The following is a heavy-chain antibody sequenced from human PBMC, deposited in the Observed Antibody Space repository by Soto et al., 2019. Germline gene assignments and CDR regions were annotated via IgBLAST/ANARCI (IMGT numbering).Heavy chain of an antibody. CDR3: VVLWFGELSEPVDY. V-gene: IGHV3-48*04. J-gene: IGHJ4*02. D-gene: IGHD3-10*01. CDR2: ISSSRTSI. Sequence: GGSLRLSCAASGFTFSTYAMNWVRQAPGKGLEWVSYISSSRTSISYGDSVKGRFTISRDNAKNTLYLQMNSLRAEDTAVYYCVVLWFGELSEPVDYWGQGTLVTVSS. CDR1: GFTFSTYA.